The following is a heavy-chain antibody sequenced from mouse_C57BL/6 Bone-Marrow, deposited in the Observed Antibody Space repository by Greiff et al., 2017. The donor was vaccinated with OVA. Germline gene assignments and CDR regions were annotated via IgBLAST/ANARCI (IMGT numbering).Heavy chain of an antibody. J-gene: IGHJ2*01. Sequence: QVQLKESGAELARPGASVKLSCKASGYTFTSYGISWVKQRTGQGLEWIGEIYPRSGNTYYNEKFKGKATMTADKSSSTAYMELRSLTSEDSAVYFCAISNCPLSYYLYYWGQGTTLTVSS. D-gene: IGHD4-1*01. V-gene: IGHV1-81*01. CDR3: AISNCPLSYYLYY. CDR2: IYPRSGNT. CDR1: GYTFTSYG.